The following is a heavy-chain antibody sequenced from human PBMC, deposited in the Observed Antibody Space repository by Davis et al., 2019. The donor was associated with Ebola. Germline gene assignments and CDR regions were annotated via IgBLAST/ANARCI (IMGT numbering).Heavy chain of an antibody. D-gene: IGHD6-19*01. V-gene: IGHV4-34*01. Sequence: SETLSLTCPVYGGSFSGYYWSWIRQPPGKGLEWIGEINHSGSTNYNPSLKSRVTISVDTSKNQFSLKLSSVTAADTAVYYCARAPGIAVAGNNWFDPWGQGTLVTVSS. CDR3: ARAPGIAVAGNNWFDP. CDR1: GGSFSGYY. J-gene: IGHJ5*02. CDR2: INHSGST.